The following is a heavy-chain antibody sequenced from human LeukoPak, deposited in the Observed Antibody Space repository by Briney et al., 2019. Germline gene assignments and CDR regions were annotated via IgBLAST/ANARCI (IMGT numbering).Heavy chain of an antibody. CDR2: ISSSGSTI. V-gene: IGHV3-11*01. CDR1: GFTFSDYY. D-gene: IGHD4-17*01. Sequence: NPGGSLRLSCAASGFTFSDYYMRWVRQAPGKGLEWVSYISSSGSTIYYADSVKGRFTISRDNAKNSLYLQMNSLRAEDTAVYYCARGGVWSVTTDTFLFDYWGQGTLVTVSS. CDR3: ARGGVWSVTTDTFLFDY. J-gene: IGHJ4*02.